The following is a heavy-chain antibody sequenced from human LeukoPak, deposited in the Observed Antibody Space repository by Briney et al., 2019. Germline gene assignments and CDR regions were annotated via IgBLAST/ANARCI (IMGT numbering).Heavy chain of an antibody. D-gene: IGHD3-10*01. V-gene: IGHV1-69*13. J-gene: IGHJ4*02. CDR2: IIPIFGTA. CDR1: GGTFIIYA. Sequence: SVTVSFTASGGTFIIYAISWVRQAPGQGLEWMGGIIPIFGTANYAQKFQGRVTITADESTSTAYVELSSLRSEDTAVYYCASPYYYGSGSLIAVDDYWGQGTLVTVSS. CDR3: ASPYYYGSGSLIAVDDY.